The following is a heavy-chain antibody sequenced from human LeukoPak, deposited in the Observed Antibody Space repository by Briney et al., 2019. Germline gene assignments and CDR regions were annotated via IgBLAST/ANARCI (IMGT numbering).Heavy chain of an antibody. CDR2: IHYSGST. Sequence: ASETLSLTCTVSGGSISSYYWSWIRQPPGKGLEWIGYIHYSGSTNYNPSLKSRVTISVDTSKNQFSLKLSSVTAADTAVYYCAGAYYYDSSGYSRWGQGTLVTVSS. CDR1: GGSISSYY. V-gene: IGHV4-59*01. J-gene: IGHJ4*02. D-gene: IGHD3-22*01. CDR3: AGAYYYDSSGYSR.